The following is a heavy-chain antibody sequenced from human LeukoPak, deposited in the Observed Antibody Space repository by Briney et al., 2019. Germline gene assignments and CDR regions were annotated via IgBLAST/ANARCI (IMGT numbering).Heavy chain of an antibody. Sequence: SGTLSLTCAVSGGSIRGYYWSWVRQSPGKGLEWIGDINQNAGTDYNPALKSRVTISIDSSKNQSSLNVTAATAADTAIYCCARGRTRLSWLDPWGQGTLVTVSS. J-gene: IGHJ5*02. V-gene: IGHV4-34*01. CDR1: GGSIRGYY. CDR2: INQNAGT. D-gene: IGHD6-6*01. CDR3: ARGRTRLSWLDP.